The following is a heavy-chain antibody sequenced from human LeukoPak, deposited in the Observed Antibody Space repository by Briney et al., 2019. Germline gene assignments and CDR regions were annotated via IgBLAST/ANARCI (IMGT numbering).Heavy chain of an antibody. D-gene: IGHD3-3*01. CDR3: ASPRGSRGTYDFRSGYDNYFDP. Sequence: ASVKVSCKTSGYTFNSYGVSWVRQAPGQGPEWMGWISAYNGNTSYAKKLQGRLTLTTDTSTSTVYMELRSLRSDDTAIYYCASPRGSRGTYDFRSGYDNYFDPWGQGTLVTVSS. CDR1: GYTFNSYG. CDR2: ISAYNGNT. V-gene: IGHV1-18*01. J-gene: IGHJ5*02.